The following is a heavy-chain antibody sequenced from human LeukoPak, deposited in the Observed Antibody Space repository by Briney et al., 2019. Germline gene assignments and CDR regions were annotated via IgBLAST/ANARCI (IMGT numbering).Heavy chain of an antibody. J-gene: IGHJ4*02. CDR1: GYTFTSYG. CDR3: ARDRRGSGYYYS. Sequence: ASVKVSCKASGYTFTSYGISWVRQAPGQGLEWMGWINPNSGGTNYAQKFQGRVTMTRDTSISTAYMELSRLRSDDTAVYYCARDRRGSGYYYSWGQGTLVTVSS. D-gene: IGHD3-22*01. V-gene: IGHV1-2*02. CDR2: INPNSGGT.